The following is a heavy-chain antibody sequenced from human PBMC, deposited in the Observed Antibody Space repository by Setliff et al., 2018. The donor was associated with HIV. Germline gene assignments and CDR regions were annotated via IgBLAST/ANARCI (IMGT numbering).Heavy chain of an antibody. CDR2: IFLRNGET. J-gene: IGHJ4*02. Sequence: GASVKVSCKASGHNSDFCIHWVQQAPGGRLAWMGRIFLRNGETRYSENFQGRLTITADTSIDTAYMDLSSLRSEDTAVYYCTTTYVRDDYNFDFWGQGSLVTV. CDR1: GHNSDFC. V-gene: IGHV1-69-2*01. CDR3: TTTYVRDDYNFDF. D-gene: IGHD4-4*01.